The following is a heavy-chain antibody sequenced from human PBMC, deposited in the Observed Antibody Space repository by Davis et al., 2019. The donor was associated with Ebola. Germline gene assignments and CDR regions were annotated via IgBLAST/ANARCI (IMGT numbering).Heavy chain of an antibody. Sequence: SETLSLTCAVYGGSFSGYYWTWIRQPPGKGLEWIGYINYSGSTNYNPSLKSRVSISVDTSKNQFSLKLRSVTAADTAVYYCATVGSWGQGTLVTVS. CDR1: GGSFSGYY. J-gene: IGHJ5*02. CDR2: INYSGST. D-gene: IGHD3-16*01. V-gene: IGHV4-59*01. CDR3: ATVGS.